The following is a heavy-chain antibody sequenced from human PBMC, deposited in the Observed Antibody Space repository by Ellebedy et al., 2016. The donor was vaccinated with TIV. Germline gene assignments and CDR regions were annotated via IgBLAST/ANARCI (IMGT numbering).Heavy chain of an antibody. V-gene: IGHV4-59*13. D-gene: IGHD6-19*01. Sequence: MPSETLSLTCPVSGGSIGSYYWSWIRQSPGKGLEWIGYIHNSGTTNYNPSLKSRVTISVDTSRNQFSLRLSSVTTADTAVYYCARDPWISGRFDSWGQGALVTVSS. J-gene: IGHJ4*02. CDR1: GGSIGSYY. CDR2: IHNSGTT. CDR3: ARDPWISGRFDS.